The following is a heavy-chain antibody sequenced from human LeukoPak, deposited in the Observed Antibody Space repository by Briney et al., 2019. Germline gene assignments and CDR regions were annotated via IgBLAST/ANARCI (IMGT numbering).Heavy chain of an antibody. CDR3: AKDPNGDYIGAFDS. CDR2: IRGSGSIT. D-gene: IGHD4-17*01. Sequence: GGSLRLSCAASGLTVSTFAVTWVRQAPGKRLEWVSTIRGSGSITHYAAFVKGRFTISSDNSKNTVYLQMNSLRVEDTATYYCAKDPNGDYIGAFDSWGRGTMVTVSS. V-gene: IGHV3-23*01. CDR1: GLTVSTFA. J-gene: IGHJ3*01.